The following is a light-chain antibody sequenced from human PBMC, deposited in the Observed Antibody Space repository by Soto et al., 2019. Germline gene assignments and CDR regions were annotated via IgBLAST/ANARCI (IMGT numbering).Light chain of an antibody. CDR1: QSVSSN. J-gene: IGKJ2*01. Sequence: EMVMTQSPATLSVSPGERATLSCRASQSVSSNLAWYQQKPGQAPRLLIYGASTRATGVPARFSGSGSGNEFTRTISRLHSEDLAVYYCLQYNNWPPYTFGRGTTLEIK. CDR2: GAS. CDR3: LQYNNWPPYT. V-gene: IGKV3-15*01.